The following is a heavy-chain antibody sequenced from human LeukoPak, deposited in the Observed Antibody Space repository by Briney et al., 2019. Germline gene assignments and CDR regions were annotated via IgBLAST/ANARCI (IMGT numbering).Heavy chain of an antibody. CDR3: AKETYYYGSSGAVAFDI. V-gene: IGHV3-15*01. CDR2: LKSKTEGETT. J-gene: IGHJ3*02. CDR1: GFTFSNAW. Sequence: GGSLRLSCAASGFTFSNAWMSWVRQAPGKGLEWVGRLKSKTEGETTDYTAPAKGRFTISRDDSKNTLYLQTNSLRAEDTAVYYCAKETYYYGSSGAVAFDIWGQGTMVTVSS. D-gene: IGHD3-22*01.